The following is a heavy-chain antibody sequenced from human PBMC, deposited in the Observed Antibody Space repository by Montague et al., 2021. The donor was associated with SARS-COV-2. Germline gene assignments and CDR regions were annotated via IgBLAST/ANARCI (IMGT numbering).Heavy chain of an antibody. CDR3: ARESGYSSGWRYYYVMDV. J-gene: IGHJ6*02. V-gene: IGHV4-4*07. Sequence: SETLSLTCTVSGGSISNYYWTWIRQPAGKGLEWIGRLYTSGSTTXXPSXXXRVTMSVDTSKNQSSLNVTSVTAADTAIYYCARESGYSSGWRYYYVMDVWGQGTTVTVS. CDR1: GGSISNYY. D-gene: IGHD6-19*01. CDR2: LYTSGST.